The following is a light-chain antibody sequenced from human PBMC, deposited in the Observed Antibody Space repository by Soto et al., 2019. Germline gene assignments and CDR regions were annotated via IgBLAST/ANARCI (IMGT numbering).Light chain of an antibody. CDR2: GNS. J-gene: IGLJ2*01. CDR3: QSYDSSLSGSGVV. V-gene: IGLV1-40*01. CDR1: SSNIGAGYD. Sequence: QSVLTQPPSVSGAPGQRVTISCTGSSSNIGAGYDVHWYQQLPGTAPKLLIYGNSNRPSGVPDRFSGSKSGTSASLAITGLQAKDEADYYCQSYDSSLSGSGVVFGGGTKLTVL.